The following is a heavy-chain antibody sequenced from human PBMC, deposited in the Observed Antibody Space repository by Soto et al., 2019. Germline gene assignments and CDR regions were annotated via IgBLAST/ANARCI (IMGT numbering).Heavy chain of an antibody. CDR3: GKERRGSGWSVCNF. J-gene: IGHJ4*02. CDR2: ISGNGNSA. V-gene: IGHV3-23*01. Sequence: AQLLESGGDLVQPGGSLRLSCAASGFTFRDYAMNWVRQAPGKGLEWVADISGNGNSARHADSVKGRFTISRDNSQNTLYLHMNGLRVDDTAIYYCGKERRGSGWSVCNFWGQGTLVTVSS. CDR1: GFTFRDYA. D-gene: IGHD6-19*01.